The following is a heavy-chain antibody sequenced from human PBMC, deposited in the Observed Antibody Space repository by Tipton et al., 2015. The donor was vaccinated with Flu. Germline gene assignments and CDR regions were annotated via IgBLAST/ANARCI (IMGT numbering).Heavy chain of an antibody. CDR3: ASVANNYESLEF. J-gene: IGHJ1*01. V-gene: IGHV4-38-2*02. D-gene: IGHD3-22*01. Sequence: TLSLTCTVSGFSISSGYYWAWIRQPPGKGLEWIGSIYHIGSTYYNPSLKSRVTISVDTTKDQFSLGLTPVTAADTALYYCASVANNYESLEFWGQGTLVTVSS. CDR1: GFSISSGYY. CDR2: IYHIGST.